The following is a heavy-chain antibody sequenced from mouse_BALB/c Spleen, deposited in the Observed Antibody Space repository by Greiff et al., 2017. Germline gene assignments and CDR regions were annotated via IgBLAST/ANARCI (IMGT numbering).Heavy chain of an antibody. J-gene: IGHJ4*01. CDR1: GYTFTSYY. D-gene: IGHD3-1*01. CDR3: TRYSSGMDY. V-gene: IGHV1S81*02. Sequence: VQLQQSGAELVKPGASVKLSCKASGYTFTSYYMYWVKQRPGQGLEWIGEINPSNGGTNFNEKFKSKATLTVDKSSSTAYMQLSSLTSEDSAVYYCTRYSSGMDYWGQGTSVTVSS. CDR2: INPSNGGT.